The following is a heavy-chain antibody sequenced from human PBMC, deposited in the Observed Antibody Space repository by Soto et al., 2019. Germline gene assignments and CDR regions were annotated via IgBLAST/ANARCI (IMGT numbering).Heavy chain of an antibody. CDR2: IYYSGDT. V-gene: IGHV4-39*01. CDR3: ARVISSSSSLGLRYYYYGMDV. J-gene: IGHJ6*02. D-gene: IGHD6-6*01. CDR1: GDSIRSRSYY. Sequence: SETLSLTCSVSGDSIRSRSYYWGWIRQPPGKGLEWIGSIYYSGDTYYNPSLQSRVTMSVETAKSQFSLKLSSVTAADTAVYYCARVISSSSSLGLRYYYYGMDVWGQGTTVTVSS.